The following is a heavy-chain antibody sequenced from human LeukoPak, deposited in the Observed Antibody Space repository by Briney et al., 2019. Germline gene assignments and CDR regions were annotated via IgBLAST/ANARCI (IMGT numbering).Heavy chain of an antibody. CDR3: ARARTNYYDSSGYYPSPYYYYYMDV. J-gene: IGHJ6*03. CDR1: GYSISSGYY. D-gene: IGHD3-22*01. Sequence: SETLSLTCTVSGYSISSGYYWGWIRQPPGKGLEWIGSIYHSGSTYYNPSLKSRVTISVDTSKNQFSLKLSSVTAADTAVYYCARARTNYYDSSGYYPSPYYYYYMDVWGKGTTVTVSS. V-gene: IGHV4-38-2*02. CDR2: IYHSGST.